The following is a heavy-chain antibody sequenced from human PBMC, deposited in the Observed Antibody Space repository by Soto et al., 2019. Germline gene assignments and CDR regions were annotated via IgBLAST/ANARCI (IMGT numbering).Heavy chain of an antibody. J-gene: IGHJ5*02. Sequence: ASVKVSCKASGYTFTSYAMHWVRQAPGQRLEWMGWINADNGNTKYAQKLQGRVTITRDTSASTAYMELRSLRSDDTAVYYCARLRGYSGLDNWFDPWGQGTPVTVSS. CDR2: INADNGNT. D-gene: IGHD5-12*01. CDR3: ARLRGYSGLDNWFDP. V-gene: IGHV1-3*01. CDR1: GYTFTSYA.